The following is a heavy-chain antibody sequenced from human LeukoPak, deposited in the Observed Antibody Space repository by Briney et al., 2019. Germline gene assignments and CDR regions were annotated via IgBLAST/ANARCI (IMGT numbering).Heavy chain of an antibody. V-gene: IGHV3-21*01. CDR1: GFTFSSYS. CDR2: ISSSSSYI. Sequence: GGSLRLSCAASGFTFSSYSMNWVRQAPGKGLEWVSSISSSSSYIYYADSVKGRFTISRDNAKNSLYLQMNSLRAEDTAVYYCASCPDFDFHIAFDFWGQGTMVTVSS. D-gene: IGHD3-9*01. J-gene: IGHJ3*01. CDR3: ASCPDFDFHIAFDF.